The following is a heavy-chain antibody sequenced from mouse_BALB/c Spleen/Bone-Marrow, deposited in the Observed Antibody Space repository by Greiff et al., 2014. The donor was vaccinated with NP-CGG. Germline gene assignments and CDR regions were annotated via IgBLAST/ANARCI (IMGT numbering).Heavy chain of an antibody. CDR1: GFTFSSYG. V-gene: IGHV5-6*01. D-gene: IGHD4-1*02. CDR3: ALNWGSAY. CDR2: INNGGTYT. J-gene: IGHJ3*01. Sequence: EVQLVESGGDLVKPGGSLKLSCAASGFTFSSYGMSWVRQTPDKRLEWVATINNGGTYTYYPDSVKGRFTISRDNAKSTLYLQMSSLKSEDTAMYYCALNWGSAYWGQGTLVTVSA.